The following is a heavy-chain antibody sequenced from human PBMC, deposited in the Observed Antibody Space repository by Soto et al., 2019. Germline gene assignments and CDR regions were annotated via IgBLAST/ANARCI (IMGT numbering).Heavy chain of an antibody. V-gene: IGHV4-31*03. CDR2: IYYSGST. Sequence: QVQLQESGPGLVKPSQTLSLTCTVSGGSISSGGYYWSWIRQHPGKGLEWIGYIYYSGSTYYNPALKSRVTISVDTSKNQFALKLSSVTAADTAVYYCARVAPMATNAFDIWGQGTMVTVSS. CDR1: GGSISSGGYY. CDR3: ARVAPMATNAFDI. J-gene: IGHJ3*02. D-gene: IGHD3-10*01.